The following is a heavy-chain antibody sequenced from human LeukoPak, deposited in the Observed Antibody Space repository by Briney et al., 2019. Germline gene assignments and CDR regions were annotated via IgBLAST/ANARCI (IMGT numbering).Heavy chain of an antibody. J-gene: IGHJ4*02. CDR2: ISAYNGNT. CDR1: GYTFTSYG. CDR3: ARDRIAVAGSSGKGVDY. Sequence: GASVKVSCKASGYTFTSYGISWVRQAPGQGLEWMGWISAYNGNTNYAQKLQGRVTMTTDTSTSTAYMELRSLRSDDTAVYYCARDRIAVAGSSGKGVDYWGQGTPVTVSS. V-gene: IGHV1-18*01. D-gene: IGHD6-19*01.